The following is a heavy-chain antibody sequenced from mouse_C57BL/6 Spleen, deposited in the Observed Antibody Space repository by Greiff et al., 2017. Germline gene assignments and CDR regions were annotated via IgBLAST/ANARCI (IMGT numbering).Heavy chain of an antibody. V-gene: IGHV10-1*01. CDR3: VRHGLREDYYAMDY. CDR1: GFSFNTYA. CDR2: IRSKSNNYAT. Sequence: EVKVVESGGGLVQPKGSLKLSCAASGFSFNTYAMNWVRQAPGKGLEWVARIRSKSNNYATYYADSVKDRFTISRDDSESMLYLQMNNLKTEDTAMYYCVRHGLREDYYAMDYWGQGTSVTVSS. J-gene: IGHJ4*01. D-gene: IGHD1-1*01.